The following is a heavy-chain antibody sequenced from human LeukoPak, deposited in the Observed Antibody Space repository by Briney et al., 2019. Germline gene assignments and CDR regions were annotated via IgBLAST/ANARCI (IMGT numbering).Heavy chain of an antibody. CDR3: ARDGPTAYFDS. CDR2: IKQDGSEK. J-gene: IGHJ4*02. CDR1: GFTFSSYW. V-gene: IGHV3-7*01. Sequence: TGGSLRLSCAASGFTFSSYWMSWVRQAPGKGLEWVANIKQDGSEKYYVDSVKGRFTISRDNAKNSVYLQINSLRAEDTAVYYCARDGPTAYFDSWGQGTLVTVSS. D-gene: IGHD5-18*01.